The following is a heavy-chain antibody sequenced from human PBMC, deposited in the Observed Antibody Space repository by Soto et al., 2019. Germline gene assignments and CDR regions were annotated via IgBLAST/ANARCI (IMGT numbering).Heavy chain of an antibody. V-gene: IGHV1-2*02. CDR1: GYTFSDYY. CDR3: AREPATAKPEGVDF. CDR2: INPNSGGT. D-gene: IGHD1-1*01. J-gene: IGHJ4*02. Sequence: ASVKVSCKASGYTFSDYYIHWVRQAPGQGLEWMGWINPNSGGTKYAPKFQGGVTMTRDTSTTTAYMELSRLRSGDTAVYYCAREPATAKPEGVDFWGQGTLVTVSS.